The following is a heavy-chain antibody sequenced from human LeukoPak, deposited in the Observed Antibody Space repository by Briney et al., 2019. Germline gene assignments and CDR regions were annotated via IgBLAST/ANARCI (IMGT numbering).Heavy chain of an antibody. CDR1: GFTVSNNY. CDR2: IYSGGST. Sequence: GGSLRLSCAASGFTVSNNYMSWVRQAPGKGLEWVSVIYSGGSTYYADSVKGRFTISRDNSKNTLYLQMNSLRAEDTAVYYCARDYTLGGPYYYYGMDVWGQGTTVTVSS. D-gene: IGHD3-16*01. CDR3: ARDYTLGGPYYYYGMDV. V-gene: IGHV3-66*01. J-gene: IGHJ6*02.